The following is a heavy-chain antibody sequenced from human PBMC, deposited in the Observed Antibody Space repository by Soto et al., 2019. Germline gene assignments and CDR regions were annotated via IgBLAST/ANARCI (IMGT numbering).Heavy chain of an antibody. CDR2: MNPNSGNT. J-gene: IGHJ3*02. CDR1: GYTFTSYD. D-gene: IGHD2-2*01. CDR3: ARGSHWREYQLQDAFDI. V-gene: IGHV1-8*01. Sequence: QVQLVQSGAEVKKPGASVKVSCKASGYTFTSYDINWVRQATGQGLEWMGWMNPNSGNTGYAQKFQGRVTMTRNTSISTAYMELSSLRSEDTAVYYCARGSHWREYQLQDAFDIWGQGTMVTVSS.